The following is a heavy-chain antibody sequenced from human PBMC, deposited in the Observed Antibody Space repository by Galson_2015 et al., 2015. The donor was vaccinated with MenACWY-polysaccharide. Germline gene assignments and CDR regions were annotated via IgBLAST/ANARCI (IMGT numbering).Heavy chain of an antibody. D-gene: IGHD3-3*01. Sequence: TNYNPSLKSRVTISVDTSKNQFSLKLSSVTAADTAVYYCARGDYDLEWDYYGMDVWGQGTTVTVSS. J-gene: IGHJ6*02. CDR2: T. CDR3: ARGDYDLEWDYYGMDV. V-gene: IGHV4-34*01.